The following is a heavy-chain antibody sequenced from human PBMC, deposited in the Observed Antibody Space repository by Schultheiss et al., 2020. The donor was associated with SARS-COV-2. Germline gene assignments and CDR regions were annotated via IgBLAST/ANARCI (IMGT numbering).Heavy chain of an antibody. CDR3: ARASRRSGSWYYFDY. CDR1: GFTFSDYS. Sequence: GGSLRLSCAASGFTFSDYSMNWVRQAPGEGLEWVGRTRNKANSYTTEYAASVKGRFTISRDDSKNSLYLQMNSLKTEDTAVYYCARASRRSGSWYYFDYWGQGTLVTVSS. CDR2: TRNKANSYTT. V-gene: IGHV3-72*01. J-gene: IGHJ4*02. D-gene: IGHD1-26*01.